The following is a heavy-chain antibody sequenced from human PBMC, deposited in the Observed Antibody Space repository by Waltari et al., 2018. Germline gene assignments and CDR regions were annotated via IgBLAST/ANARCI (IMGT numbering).Heavy chain of an antibody. V-gene: IGHV3-7*01. CDR3: ARIGYSSSSNDY. CDR1: GFRFSSYW. CDR2: IKEDGSQI. D-gene: IGHD6-6*01. J-gene: IGHJ4*02. Sequence: EVQLVESGGGLGQPGEDLRLCSPASGFRFSSYWMSWVTQAPGKGLEWVANIKEDGSQIYYLDSLEGRFVIARDNAKNSLYLQMNSLRAEDTAVYYCARIGYSSSSNDYWGQGTLVTVSS.